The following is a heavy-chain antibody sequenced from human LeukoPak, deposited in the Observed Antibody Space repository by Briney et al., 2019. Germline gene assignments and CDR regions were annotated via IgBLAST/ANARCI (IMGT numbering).Heavy chain of an antibody. CDR3: ARVVLYSSSWYDRWEYSWFDP. V-gene: IGHV3-30*03. D-gene: IGHD6-13*01. CDR1: GFTFSSYG. Sequence: GRSLRLSCAASGFTFSSYGMHWVRQAPGKGLEWVAVISYDGSNKYYADSVKGRFTISRDNSKNTLYLQMNSLRAEDTAVYYCARVVLYSSSWYDRWEYSWFDPWGQGTLVTVSS. CDR2: ISYDGSNK. J-gene: IGHJ5*02.